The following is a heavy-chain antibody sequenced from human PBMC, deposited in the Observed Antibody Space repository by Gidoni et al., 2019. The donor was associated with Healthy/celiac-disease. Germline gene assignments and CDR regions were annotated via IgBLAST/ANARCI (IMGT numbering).Heavy chain of an antibody. CDR1: GFTFSSYS. CDR3: ASVHRTMVRGVGDGMDV. J-gene: IGHJ6*02. D-gene: IGHD3-10*01. V-gene: IGHV3-48*02. CDR2: ISSSSSTI. Sequence: EVQLVESGGGLVQPGGSLRLSCAASGFTFSSYSMNWVRQAPGKGLEWVSYISSSSSTIYYADSVKGRFTISRDNAKNSLYLQMNSLRDEDTAVYYCASVHRTMVRGVGDGMDVWGQGTTVTVSS.